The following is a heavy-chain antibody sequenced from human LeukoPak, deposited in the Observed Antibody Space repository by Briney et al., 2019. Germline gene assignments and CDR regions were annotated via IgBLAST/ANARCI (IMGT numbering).Heavy chain of an antibody. D-gene: IGHD3-9*01. J-gene: IGHJ4*02. Sequence: ASVKLSCKASGYTFTSYGISWVRRAPGQGLEWMGWISAYNGNTNYAQKLQGRVTMTTDTSTSTAYMELRSLRSDDTAVYYCARDYDTERFDYWGQGTLVTVSS. CDR3: ARDYDTERFDY. CDR1: GYTFTSYG. V-gene: IGHV1-18*01. CDR2: ISAYNGNT.